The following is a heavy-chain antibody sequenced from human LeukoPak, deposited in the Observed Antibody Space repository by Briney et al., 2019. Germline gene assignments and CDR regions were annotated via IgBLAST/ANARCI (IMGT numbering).Heavy chain of an antibody. CDR1: GFTFSIYR. CDR3: ARDLGMTSMDI. D-gene: IGHD2-21*02. J-gene: IGHJ3*02. Sequence: QPGGSLRLSCGASGFTFSIYRMHWVRQAPGKGLVWVSRINSDGSSTNYADSVKGRFTISRDNAKNTLYLQMNSLGAEDTAVYYCARDLGMTSMDIWGQGTMVTVSS. CDR2: INSDGSST. V-gene: IGHV3-74*01.